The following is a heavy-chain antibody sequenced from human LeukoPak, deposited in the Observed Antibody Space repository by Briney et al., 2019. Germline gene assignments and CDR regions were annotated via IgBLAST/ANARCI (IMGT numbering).Heavy chain of an antibody. J-gene: IGHJ3*01. CDR2: IYHSGST. D-gene: IGHD3-22*01. CDR3: AKSTYYYDTFVNAFDF. CDR1: GYSISSGYY. Sequence: SETLSLTCTVSGYSISSGYYWGWIRQPPGKGLEWIGSIYHSGSTYYNPSLKSRVTTSVDTSKNQFSLKLSSVTAADTAVYYCAKSTYYYDTFVNAFDFWGQGTVVTVSS. V-gene: IGHV4-38-2*02.